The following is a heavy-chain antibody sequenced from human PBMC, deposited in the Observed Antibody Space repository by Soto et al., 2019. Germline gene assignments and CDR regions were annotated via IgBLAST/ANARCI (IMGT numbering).Heavy chain of an antibody. CDR2: IYHSGST. V-gene: IGHV4-4*02. J-gene: IGHJ4*02. Sequence: TLSLTCAVSGCSIISSNWLSWVRQPPGKVLEWIGEIYHSGSTNYNPSLKSRVTISVDKSKNQFSLKLSSVTAADTAVYYCARDRGRRTIFGVVIPTVFDYWGQGTLVTVSS. CDR1: GCSIISSNW. D-gene: IGHD3-3*01. CDR3: ARDRGRRTIFGVVIPTVFDY.